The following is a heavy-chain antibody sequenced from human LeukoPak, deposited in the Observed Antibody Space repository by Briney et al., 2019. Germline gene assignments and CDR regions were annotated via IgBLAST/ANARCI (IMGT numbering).Heavy chain of an antibody. V-gene: IGHV3-23*01. Sequence: GGSLRLSCGVSGFTFSSHAMNWVRQAPGTGLQWVSGISGSGVTTYYADSVKGRFTISRDNSKNTLYLQMHSLRAEDTAIYFCAKSIAAASIFDYWGQGTLVTVPS. D-gene: IGHD6-6*01. CDR3: AKSIAAASIFDY. CDR1: GFTFSSHA. CDR2: ISGSGVTT. J-gene: IGHJ4*02.